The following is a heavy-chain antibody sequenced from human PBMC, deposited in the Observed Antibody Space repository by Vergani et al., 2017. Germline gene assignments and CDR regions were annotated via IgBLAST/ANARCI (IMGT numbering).Heavy chain of an antibody. CDR1: GFTFNHYA. J-gene: IGHJ6*02. CDR3: ARANPRNSGYYYLYYYHAMDV. CDR2: ISGSGGST. V-gene: IGHV3-23*01. D-gene: IGHD5-12*01. Sequence: EVQLLESGGDLVQPGGSLRLSCAASGFTFNHYAMNWVRQAPGKGLEWVSGISGSGGSTYYAGSVKGRFTISRYSSKNTLYLQMNSLSAGDTAVYYCARANPRNSGYYYLYYYHAMDVWGQGTTVTVSS.